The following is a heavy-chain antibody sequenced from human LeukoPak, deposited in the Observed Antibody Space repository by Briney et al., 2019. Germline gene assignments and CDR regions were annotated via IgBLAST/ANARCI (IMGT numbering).Heavy chain of an antibody. V-gene: IGHV3-30*04. CDR1: GFAFISYA. Sequence: PGRSLRLSCAASGFAFISYAMHWVRQAPGKGLEGVAVISYDGSNKYYADSVKGRFTISRDNSKNTLYLQMNSPRAEDTAVYYCARDSYYGSGSYYNKEFAYWGQGTLVTVSS. D-gene: IGHD3-10*01. J-gene: IGHJ4*02. CDR2: ISYDGSNK. CDR3: ARDSYYGSGSYYNKEFAY.